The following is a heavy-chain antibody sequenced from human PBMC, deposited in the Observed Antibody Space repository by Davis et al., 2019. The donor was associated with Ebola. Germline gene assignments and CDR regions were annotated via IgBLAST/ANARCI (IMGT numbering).Heavy chain of an antibody. Sequence: GESLKISCAASGFTFSSYWMSWVRQAPGKGLEWVANIKQDGSEKYYVDSVKGRFTISRDNAKNSLYLQMNSLRAEDTAVYYCARDSSPPDYDFWSGPFDYWGQGNVVSVSS. D-gene: IGHD3-3*01. J-gene: IGHJ4*02. CDR3: ARDSSPPDYDFWSGPFDY. CDR2: IKQDGSEK. V-gene: IGHV3-7*01. CDR1: GFTFSSYW.